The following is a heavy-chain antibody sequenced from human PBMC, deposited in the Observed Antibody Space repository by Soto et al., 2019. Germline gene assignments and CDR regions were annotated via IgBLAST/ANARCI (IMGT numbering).Heavy chain of an antibody. CDR3: VRDGTKTLRDWFDP. D-gene: IGHD1-1*01. Sequence: SETLSLTCTVSGTSISSFYWSWIRKSAGKGLEWIGRIYATGTTDYNPSLKSRVMMSVDTSKKQFSLKLRSVTAADTAVYYCVRDGTKTLRDWFDPWGQGISVTVSS. V-gene: IGHV4-4*07. CDR2: IYATGTT. CDR1: GTSISSFY. J-gene: IGHJ5*02.